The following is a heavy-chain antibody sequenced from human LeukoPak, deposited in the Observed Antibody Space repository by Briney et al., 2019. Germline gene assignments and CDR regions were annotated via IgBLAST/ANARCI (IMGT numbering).Heavy chain of an antibody. CDR2: ISYDGSNE. Sequence: GGSLRLSCAASGFTFSSYAMSWVRQAPGKGLEWVALISYDGSNEYYADSVKGRFTISRDNSKNTLYLQMNSLGAEDTAVYYCAKARQWLVYDAFDIWGQGTMVAVSS. CDR3: AKARQWLVYDAFDI. J-gene: IGHJ3*02. V-gene: IGHV3-30*18. D-gene: IGHD6-19*01. CDR1: GFTFSSYA.